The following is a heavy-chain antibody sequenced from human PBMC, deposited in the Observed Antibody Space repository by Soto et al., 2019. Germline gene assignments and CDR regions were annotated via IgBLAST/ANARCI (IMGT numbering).Heavy chain of an antibody. Sequence: PEETLSLTCTVSGGSISSSSYYWGWIRQPPGKGLEWIGSIYYSGSTYYNPSLKSRVTISVDTSKNQFSLKLSSVTAADTAVYYCARLGYSYGLVDYWGQGTLVTVSS. D-gene: IGHD5-18*01. CDR2: IYYSGST. J-gene: IGHJ4*02. CDR1: GGSISSSSYY. V-gene: IGHV4-39*01. CDR3: ARLGYSYGLVDY.